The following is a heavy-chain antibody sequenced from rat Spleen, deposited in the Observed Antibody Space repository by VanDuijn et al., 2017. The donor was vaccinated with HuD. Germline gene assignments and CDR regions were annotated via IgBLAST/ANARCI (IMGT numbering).Heavy chain of an antibody. CDR2: ISTGGGNT. V-gene: IGHV5S23*01. Sequence: EVQLVESGGGLVQPGRSLKLSCAASGFTFSNYDMAWVRQAPPKGLEWVASISTGGGNTYYRDSVKGRFTISRDNAKSTLYLQMDSLRSEDTATYYCASLRVYRGYFDYWGQGVMVTVSS. D-gene: IGHD1-9*01. CDR3: ASLRVYRGYFDY. J-gene: IGHJ2*01. CDR1: GFTFSNYD.